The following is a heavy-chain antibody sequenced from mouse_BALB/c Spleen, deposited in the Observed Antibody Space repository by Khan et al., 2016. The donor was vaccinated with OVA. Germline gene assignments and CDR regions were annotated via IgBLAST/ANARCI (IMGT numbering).Heavy chain of an antibody. D-gene: IGHD2-14*01. CDR3: ARAYYRYDGDYAMDY. J-gene: IGHJ4*01. Sequence: QVQLKESGHGLVAPSQTLSNTCTVSGFSLSRYNIHWVRQPPGGGLEWLGMIWGGGHTAYNSTLKSRLSISKDNSKSQVFLKMNSLQIDDTAMYYCARAYYRYDGDYAMDYWGQGTSVTVSS. CDR1: GFSLSRYN. CDR2: IWGGGHT. V-gene: IGHV2-6-4*01.